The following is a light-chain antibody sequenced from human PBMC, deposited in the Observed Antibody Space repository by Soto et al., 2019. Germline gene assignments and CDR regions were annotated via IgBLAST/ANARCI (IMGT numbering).Light chain of an antibody. V-gene: IGLV2-8*01. Sequence: QSALTQPPSASGSPGQSVTISCTGTSSVVGAYNYVSWYQQYPGKAPKLMIYEVSKRPSGVPDRFSGSKSDKTASLTVSGLQPEDEADYYCTSYAGSNIWVFGGGTKVTVL. J-gene: IGLJ3*02. CDR1: SSVVGAYNY. CDR2: EVS. CDR3: TSYAGSNIWV.